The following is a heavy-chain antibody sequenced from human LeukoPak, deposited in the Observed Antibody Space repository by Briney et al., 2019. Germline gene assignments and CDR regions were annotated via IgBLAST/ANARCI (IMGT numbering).Heavy chain of an antibody. CDR2: INHSGST. D-gene: IGHD2-15*01. Sequence: SETLSLTCAVYAGSVSGYYWSWIRQPPGKGLEWIGEINHSGSTNYNPSLKSRVTISVDTSKNQFSLKLSSVTAADTAVYYCARGRTRPGVVVVAATPGVRAFRFDPWGQGTLVTVSS. V-gene: IGHV4-34*01. CDR3: ARGRTRPGVVVVAATPGVRAFRFDP. J-gene: IGHJ5*02. CDR1: AGSVSGYY.